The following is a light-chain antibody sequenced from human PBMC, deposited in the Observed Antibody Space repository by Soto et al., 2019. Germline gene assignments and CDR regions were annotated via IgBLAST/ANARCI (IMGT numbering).Light chain of an antibody. Sequence: EIVLTQSPATRSLSPGERATLSCRASQSVSSYLAWYQQKPGQAPRLLIYDASNRATGIPARFSGSGSGTDFTLTISSLEPEDFAVYYCQQRSNWPGTFGQGTKVEIK. V-gene: IGKV3-11*01. CDR1: QSVSSY. CDR2: DAS. CDR3: QQRSNWPGT. J-gene: IGKJ1*01.